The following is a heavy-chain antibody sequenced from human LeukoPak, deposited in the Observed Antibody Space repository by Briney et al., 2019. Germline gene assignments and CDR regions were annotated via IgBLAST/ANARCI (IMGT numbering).Heavy chain of an antibody. Sequence: SETLSLTCTVSGGSISSSSYYWGWIRQPPGKGLEWIGSIYYSGSTYYNPSLKSRVTISVDTSKNQFSRKLSSVTAADTAVYYCARTTEAHSWRTRYYDYYMDVWGKGTTVTVSS. D-gene: IGHD6-13*01. CDR3: ARTTEAHSWRTRYYDYYMDV. V-gene: IGHV4-39*07. J-gene: IGHJ6*03. CDR2: IYYSGST. CDR1: GGSISSSSYY.